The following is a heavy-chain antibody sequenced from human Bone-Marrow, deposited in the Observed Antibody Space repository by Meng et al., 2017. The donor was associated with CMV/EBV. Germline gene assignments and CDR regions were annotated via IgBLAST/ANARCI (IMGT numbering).Heavy chain of an antibody. Sequence: GGSLRLSCAASGFTFSNYWVHWVRQAPGKGLVWVSRISSEGTTTTYADSVKGRFTISRDNAKNTLYLQMNSLRAEDTAVYYCARDYYDSSGYRNWFDPWGQGTLVTVCS. CDR1: GFTFSNYW. J-gene: IGHJ5*02. CDR3: ARDYYDSSGYRNWFDP. CDR2: ISSEGTTT. V-gene: IGHV3-74*01. D-gene: IGHD3-22*01.